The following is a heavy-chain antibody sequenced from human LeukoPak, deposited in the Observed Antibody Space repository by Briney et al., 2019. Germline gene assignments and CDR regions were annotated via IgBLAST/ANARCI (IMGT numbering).Heavy chain of an antibody. CDR2: INHSGST. Sequence: SETLSLTCTVSGASISNYYWSWIRQPPGKGLEWIGEINHSGSTNYNPSLKSRVTISVDTSKNQFSLKLSSVTAAVTAVYYCARGNCSGGSCYLRYYYYYMDVWGKGTTFTVSS. D-gene: IGHD2-15*01. CDR1: GASISNYY. J-gene: IGHJ6*03. V-gene: IGHV4-34*01. CDR3: ARGNCSGGSCYLRYYYYYMDV.